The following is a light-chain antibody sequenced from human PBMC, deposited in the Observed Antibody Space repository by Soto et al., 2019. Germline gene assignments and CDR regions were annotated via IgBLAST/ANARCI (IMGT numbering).Light chain of an antibody. Sequence: IMFTQSPGTACFSTGDTPTLCCSARRSVSSRYLGWYQQRPGQAPRLLIYGASSRQTGIPDRFSGSGSGTDFTLTISRLEPEDFAVYYCQQYDSSPLTFGRGTKVDIK. V-gene: IGKV3-20*01. J-gene: IGKJ4*01. CDR2: GAS. CDR3: QQYDSSPLT. CDR1: RSVSSRY.